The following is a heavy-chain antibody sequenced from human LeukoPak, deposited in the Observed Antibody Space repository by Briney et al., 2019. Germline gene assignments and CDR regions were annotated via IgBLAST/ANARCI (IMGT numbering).Heavy chain of an antibody. Sequence: PGGSLRLSCVASGFTFSKNWMHWVRQAPGKGLVWVSRIQGDGSKTNYADSVKGRFSISRDNAKNTVYLQMNSLRAEDTGIYYCARGTSAGGPISPFDFWGQGTVVTVSS. CDR1: GFTFSKNW. J-gene: IGHJ4*02. CDR2: IQGDGSKT. CDR3: ARGTSAGGPISPFDF. V-gene: IGHV3-74*01. D-gene: IGHD6-13*01.